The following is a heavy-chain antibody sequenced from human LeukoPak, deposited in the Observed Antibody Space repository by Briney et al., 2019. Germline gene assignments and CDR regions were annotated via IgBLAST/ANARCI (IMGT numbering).Heavy chain of an antibody. J-gene: IGHJ4*02. CDR1: GFTFSNAC. V-gene: IGHV3-15*01. D-gene: IGHD4-17*01. CDR3: TTDNNYGDYGLDY. CDR2: IKTIAGGGTT. Sequence: GGSLRLSCAASGFTFSNACMSWVRQAPGKGLEWVGRIKTIAGGGTTDYAAPVNGRFTISRDDSKNTLYLQVNSLKTEDTAVYYCTTDNNYGDYGLDYWGQGTLVTVSS.